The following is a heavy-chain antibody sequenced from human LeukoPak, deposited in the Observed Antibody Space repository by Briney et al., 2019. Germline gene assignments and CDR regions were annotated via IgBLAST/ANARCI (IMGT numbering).Heavy chain of an antibody. CDR1: GFTFDDYA. Sequence: GGSLRLSCAASGFTFDDYAMHWVRQAPGKGLEWVSSISSSSSYIYYADSVKGRFTISRDNAKNSLYLQMNSLRAEDTAVYYCARDATVTTPYFDYWGQGTLVTVSS. CDR2: ISSSSSYI. J-gene: IGHJ4*02. CDR3: ARDATVTTPYFDY. D-gene: IGHD4-17*01. V-gene: IGHV3-21*01.